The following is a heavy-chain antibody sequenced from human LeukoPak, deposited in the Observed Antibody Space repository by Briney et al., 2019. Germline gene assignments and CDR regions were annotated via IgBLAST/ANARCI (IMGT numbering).Heavy chain of an antibody. Sequence: SETLSLTCTVSGGSISSYYWSWIRQPPGKGLEWIGYIYYSGSTNYNPSLKSRVTMSVDTSKNQFSLKLSSVTAADTAVYYCARVTFGYGDYVWGQGTLVTVSS. J-gene: IGHJ4*02. CDR3: ARVTFGYGDYV. CDR2: IYYSGST. V-gene: IGHV4-59*12. CDR1: GGSISSYY. D-gene: IGHD4-17*01.